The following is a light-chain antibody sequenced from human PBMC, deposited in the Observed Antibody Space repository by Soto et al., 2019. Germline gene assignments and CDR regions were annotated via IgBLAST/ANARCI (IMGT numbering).Light chain of an antibody. CDR1: QSIDTD. V-gene: IGKV3-20*01. CDR2: GAS. Sequence: EIVVTQSPATLSASPGERSTLSCRASQSIDTDLAWYQQKPGQAPRLLLYGASTRATGIPDRFSGSGSGTEFTLTISRLEPEDLAVYYCQQYGSSPPKTFGQGTKVDIK. CDR3: QQYGSSPPKT. J-gene: IGKJ1*01.